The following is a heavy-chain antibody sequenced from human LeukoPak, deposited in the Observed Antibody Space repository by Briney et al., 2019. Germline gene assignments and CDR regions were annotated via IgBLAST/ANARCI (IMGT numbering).Heavy chain of an antibody. CDR1: GGSISGYY. V-gene: IGHV4-34*01. J-gene: IGHJ6*03. Sequence: SETLSLTCTVSGGSISGYYWSWIRQPPGKGLEWIGEINHSKSTNYNPSLKSRVTISVDTSKNQFSLKLSSVTAADTAVYYCARGGGCSGGSCYYMDVWDKGTTVTVSS. D-gene: IGHD2-15*01. CDR2: INHSKST. CDR3: ARGGGCSGGSCYYMDV.